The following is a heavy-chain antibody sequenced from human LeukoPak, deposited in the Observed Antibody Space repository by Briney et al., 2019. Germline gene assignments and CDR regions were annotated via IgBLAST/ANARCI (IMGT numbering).Heavy chain of an antibody. CDR3: ARGWAKDSSSWYYVDYYYGMDV. Sequence: PSETLSLTCTVSGGSISSYYWSWIRQPPGKGLEWIGYIYYSGGTNYNPSLKSRVTISVDTSENQFSLKLSSVTAADTAVYYCARGWAKDSSSWYYVDYYYGMDVWGQGTTVTVSS. CDR2: IYYSGGT. V-gene: IGHV4-59*01. CDR1: GGSISSYY. D-gene: IGHD6-13*01. J-gene: IGHJ6*02.